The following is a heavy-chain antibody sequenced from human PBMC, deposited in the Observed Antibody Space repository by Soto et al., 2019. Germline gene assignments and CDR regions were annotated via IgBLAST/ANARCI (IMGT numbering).Heavy chain of an antibody. D-gene: IGHD6-25*01. CDR1: GFTFSSYW. V-gene: IGHV3-7*04. J-gene: IGHJ6*02. Sequence: EVQLVESGGGLVQPGGSLRLSCAAPGFTFSSYWMSWVRQAPGKGLEWLANINQDVSELYYVVSVKGRFTISRDNAKNSLYLQMNSLRAEDAAVYYCVRDLVASGAMDVWGQGTTVIVSS. CDR3: VRDLVASGAMDV. CDR2: INQDVSEL.